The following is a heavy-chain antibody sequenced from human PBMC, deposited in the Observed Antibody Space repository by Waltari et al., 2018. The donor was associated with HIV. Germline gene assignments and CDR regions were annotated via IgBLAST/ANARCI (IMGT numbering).Heavy chain of an antibody. CDR3: ARDLQVHDDAGVG. V-gene: IGHV3-33*01. CDR1: GFNFTCYG. D-gene: IGHD2-8*01. Sequence: QVQLVESGGGLVQPGRSLRLSHAASGFNFTCYGMPWVRRAPGMGLGWVAGICDEGNNKYYADSVKGRCTSAGDNSKITRKRQMNSRRAGETAVYYCARDLQVHDDAGVGWGQGALVTVSS. CDR2: ICDEGNNK. J-gene: IGHJ4*02.